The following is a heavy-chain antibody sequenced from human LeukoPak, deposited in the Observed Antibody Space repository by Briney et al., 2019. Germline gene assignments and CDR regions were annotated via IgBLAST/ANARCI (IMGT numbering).Heavy chain of an antibody. CDR2: IDWDDDK. D-gene: IGHD2-15*01. Sequence: SGPALVKPTQTLTLTCTFSGFSLSTNGMCVSWIRQHPGKALEWLARIDWDDDKYYSASLKTRLALSRHTSKNQVVLTMTNMDPVDTARYYCARRYCSGGSCYSEYDYFDYWGQGTLVTVSS. J-gene: IGHJ4*02. CDR1: GFSLSTNGMC. V-gene: IGHV2-70*11. CDR3: ARRYCSGGSCYSEYDYFDY.